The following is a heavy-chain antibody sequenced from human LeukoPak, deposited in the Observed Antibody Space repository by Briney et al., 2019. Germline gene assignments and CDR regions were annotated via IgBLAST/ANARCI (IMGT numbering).Heavy chain of an antibody. CDR2: ISGYNGNT. CDR1: GYTFTSYG. CDR3: ARGVAGGSSDAFDI. Sequence: GASVKVSCKASGYTFTSYGISWVRQAPGQGLEWMGWISGYNGNTNYAQKFQGRVTMTRDMSTSTVYMELSSLRSEDTAVYYCARGVAGGSSDAFDIWGQGTMVTVSS. V-gene: IGHV1-18*01. D-gene: IGHD6-19*01. J-gene: IGHJ3*02.